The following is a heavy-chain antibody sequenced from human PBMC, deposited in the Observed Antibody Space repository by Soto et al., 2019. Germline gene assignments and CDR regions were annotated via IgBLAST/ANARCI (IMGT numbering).Heavy chain of an antibody. V-gene: IGHV3-53*01. J-gene: IGHJ6*02. CDR3: ARDLVDSSSSSGMDV. CDR2: IYSGGST. CDR1: GFTVSSNY. Sequence: GGSLRLSCAASGFTVSSNYMSWVRQAPGKGLEWVSVIYSGGSTYYADSVKGRFTISRDNSKNTLYLQMNSLRAEDTAVYYCARDLVDSSSSSGMDVWGQGTTVTVSS. D-gene: IGHD6-13*01.